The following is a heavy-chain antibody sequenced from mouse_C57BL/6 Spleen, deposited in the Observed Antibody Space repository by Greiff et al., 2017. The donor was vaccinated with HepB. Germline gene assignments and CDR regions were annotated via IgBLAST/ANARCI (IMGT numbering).Heavy chain of an antibody. CDR1: GYTFTSYG. D-gene: IGHD3-3*01. CDR2: IYPRSGNT. J-gene: IGHJ2*01. CDR3: ARGLGRFDY. Sequence: VKLLESGAELARPGASVKLSCKASGYTFTSYGISWVKQRTGQGLEWIGEIYPRSGNTYYNEKFKGKATLTADKSSSTAYMELRSLTSEDSAVYFCARGLGRFDYWGQGTTLTVSS. V-gene: IGHV1-81*01.